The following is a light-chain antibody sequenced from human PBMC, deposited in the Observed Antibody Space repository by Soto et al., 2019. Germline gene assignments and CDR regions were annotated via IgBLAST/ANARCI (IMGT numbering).Light chain of an antibody. Sequence: EIVMTQSPATLSVSPGERVTLSCRASESLSGFLAWYQHKPGQAPRLLIYGVSTKATGVPARFSGSGSATDFTLTITSLQSDDSAVYYCQSYNDWPFAFGQGTKLEI. CDR2: GVS. CDR3: QSYNDWPFA. CDR1: ESLSGF. J-gene: IGKJ2*01. V-gene: IGKV3-15*01.